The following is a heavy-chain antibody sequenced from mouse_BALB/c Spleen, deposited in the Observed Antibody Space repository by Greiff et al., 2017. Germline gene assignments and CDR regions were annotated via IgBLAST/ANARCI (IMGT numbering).Heavy chain of an antibody. CDR3: AGGLFYYDYAMDY. CDR1: GYTFTSYT. V-gene: IGHV1-4*01. D-gene: IGHD2-1*01. Sequence: QVQLQQSGAELARPGASVKMSCKASGYTFTSYTMHWVKQRPGQGLEWIGYINPSSGYTNYNQKFKDKATLTADKSSSTAYMQLSSLTSEDSAVYYCAGGLFYYDYAMDYWGQGTSVTVSS. J-gene: IGHJ4*01. CDR2: INPSSGYT.